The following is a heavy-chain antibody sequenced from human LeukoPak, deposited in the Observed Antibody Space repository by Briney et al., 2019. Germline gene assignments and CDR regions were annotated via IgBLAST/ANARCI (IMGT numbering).Heavy chain of an antibody. J-gene: IGHJ3*02. Sequence: ASVKVSCKASGYTFTSYGISWVRQAPGQGLEWMGWISAYNGNTNYAQKLQGRVTMTTDTSTSTAYMELRSLRSDDTAVYYCARPGGDYYDSSGSPYVFDIWGQGTMVTVSS. D-gene: IGHD3-22*01. CDR1: GYTFTSYG. V-gene: IGHV1-18*01. CDR3: ARPGGDYYDSSGSPYVFDI. CDR2: ISAYNGNT.